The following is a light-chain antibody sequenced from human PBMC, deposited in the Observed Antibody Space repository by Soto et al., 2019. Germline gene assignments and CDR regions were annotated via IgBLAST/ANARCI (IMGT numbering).Light chain of an antibody. J-gene: IGKJ1*01. CDR3: QQSYSTPWT. CDR2: AAS. CDR1: QSISNY. Sequence: DIQMTQSPSSLSASVGDRFTISCRASQSISNYLNWYQQKPGKAPKLLIYAASSLQSGVPSRFSGSGSGTDFTLTISSLQVEDFATYYCQQSYSTPWTFGQGTKVDI. V-gene: IGKV1-39*01.